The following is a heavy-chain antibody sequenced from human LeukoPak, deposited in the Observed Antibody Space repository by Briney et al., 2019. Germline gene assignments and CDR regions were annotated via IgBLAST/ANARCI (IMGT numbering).Heavy chain of an antibody. V-gene: IGHV3-66*01. J-gene: IGHJ6*02. CDR2: ISTGGST. CDR1: GFTVSSNY. CDR3: VNEVGTYYYGMDV. Sequence: GGSLRLSCAASGFTVSSNYMSWVRQAPGKGLEWVSVISTGGSTDYADSVKGRFSISRDNSKNTLYLQMSSLRAEDTAVYYCVNEVGTYYYGMDVWGQGTTVTVSS. D-gene: IGHD1-1*01.